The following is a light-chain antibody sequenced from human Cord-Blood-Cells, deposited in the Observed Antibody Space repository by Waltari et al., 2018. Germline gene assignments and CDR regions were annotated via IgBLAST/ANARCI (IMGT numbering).Light chain of an antibody. Sequence: DIQMTQSPPSLSASVGDRVTITCRANQSISSYLNWYQQTPGKAPKLLIYAASSLQSGVPSMFSGSGSGTDFTLTISSLQPEDFATYYCQQSYSTPRTFGQGTKVEIK. V-gene: IGKV1-39*01. CDR3: QQSYSTPRT. CDR2: AAS. CDR1: QSISSY. J-gene: IGKJ1*01.